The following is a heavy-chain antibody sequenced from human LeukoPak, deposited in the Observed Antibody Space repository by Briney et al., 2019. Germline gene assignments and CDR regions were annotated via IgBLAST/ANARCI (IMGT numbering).Heavy chain of an antibody. CDR1: GDSISSGSYY. V-gene: IGHV4-61*02. J-gene: IGHJ4*02. D-gene: IGHD5-24*01. Sequence: SETLSLTCTVSGDSISSGSYYWSWIQQPAGKGLEWIGRIYTSGSTNYNPSLKSRVTISVDTSKNQFSLKLSSVTAADTAMYYCARGRVEMATIDFDYWGQGTLVTVSS. CDR2: IYTSGST. CDR3: ARGRVEMATIDFDY.